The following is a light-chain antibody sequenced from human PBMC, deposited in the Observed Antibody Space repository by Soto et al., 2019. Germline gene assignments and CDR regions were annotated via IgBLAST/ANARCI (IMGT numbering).Light chain of an antibody. J-gene: IGKJ1*01. CDR3: QQYSDWPRT. Sequence: EIVMTQSPATLSVSPGERATLSCRASQSVSSNLAWYQQKPGQAPSLLIYGASNRASGVPDRFGGSGSGTEFTLTINSLESGDFAIYYCQQYSDWPRTFGQGTKLEFK. CDR2: GAS. CDR1: QSVSSN. V-gene: IGKV3-15*01.